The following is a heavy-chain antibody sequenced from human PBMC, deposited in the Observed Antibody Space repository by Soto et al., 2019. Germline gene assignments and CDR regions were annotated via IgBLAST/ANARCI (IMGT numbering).Heavy chain of an antibody. CDR3: ARGGYGDYGDTLFDY. D-gene: IGHD4-17*01. J-gene: IGHJ4*02. V-gene: IGHV3-13*01. CDR1: GFTFSSYD. CDR2: IGTAGDT. Sequence: EVQLVESGGGLVQPGGSLRLSCAASGFTFSSYDMHWVRQATGKGLEWVSAIGTAGDTYYPGSVKGRFTISRENAKNSLYLQMNRLRAGDTAVYYCARGGYGDYGDTLFDYWGQGTLVTVSS.